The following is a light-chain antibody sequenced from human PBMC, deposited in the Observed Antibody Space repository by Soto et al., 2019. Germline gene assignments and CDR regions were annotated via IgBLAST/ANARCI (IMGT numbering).Light chain of an antibody. V-gene: IGLV1-47*01. J-gene: IGLJ1*01. CDR2: RNN. CDR1: TSNIGSNY. Sequence: SVLTQPPSASGTPGQGVTISCSGSTSNIGSNYVYWYQQLPGTAPKLLIYRNNQRPSGVPDRFSGSKSGTSASLAISGLRSDDEADYFCATWDDSLNGFYVFGTGTKDTVL. CDR3: ATWDDSLNGFYV.